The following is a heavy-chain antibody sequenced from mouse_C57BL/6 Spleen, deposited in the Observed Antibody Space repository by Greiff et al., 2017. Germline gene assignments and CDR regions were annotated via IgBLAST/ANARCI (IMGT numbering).Heavy chain of an antibody. D-gene: IGHD2-3*01. J-gene: IGHJ2*01. CDR3: TTSSDGYSDYLDY. CDR1: GFNIKDDY. CDR2: IGTVSGTP. Sequence: VQLLQSGAEFVRPGASVKFSCAASGFNIKDDYMHWVHQSPEQGLEWVGWIGTVSGTPDYASTFKGKATISADTSSNTADLQLSSLTSEDTAVYYGTTSSDGYSDYLDYWGQGTTLTVSS. V-gene: IGHV14-4*01.